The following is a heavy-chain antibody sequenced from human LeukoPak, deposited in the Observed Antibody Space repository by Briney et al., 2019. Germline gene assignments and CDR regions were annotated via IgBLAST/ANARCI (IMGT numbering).Heavy chain of an antibody. D-gene: IGHD2-2*01. J-gene: IGHJ4*02. CDR2: FDPEDGET. CDR3: ATLLYCSSTSCSLAYFDY. V-gene: IGHV1-24*01. Sequence: GASVKVSCKVSGYTLTELSMHWVRQAPGKGLEWMGGFDPEDGETIYAQKFQGRVTMTEDTSTDTAYMELSSLRSEDTAVYYCATLLYCSSTSCSLAYFDYWGQGTLVTVSS. CDR1: GYTLTELS.